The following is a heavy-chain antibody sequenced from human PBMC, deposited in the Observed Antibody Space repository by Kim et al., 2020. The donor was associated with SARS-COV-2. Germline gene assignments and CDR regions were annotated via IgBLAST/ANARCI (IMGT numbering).Heavy chain of an antibody. CDR1: GFTFSDYY. V-gene: IGHV3-11*04. CDR2: ISSSGSTI. Sequence: GGSLRLSCAASGFTFSDYYMSWIRQAPGKGLEWVSYISSSGSTIYYADSVKGRFTISRDNAKNSLYLQMNSLRAEDTAVYYCAGILTGLAAAFDIWGQGTMVTVSS. J-gene: IGHJ3*02. D-gene: IGHD3-9*01. CDR3: AGILTGLAAAFDI.